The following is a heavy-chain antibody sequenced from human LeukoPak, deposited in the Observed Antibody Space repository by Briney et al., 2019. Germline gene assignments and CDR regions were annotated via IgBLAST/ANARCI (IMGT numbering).Heavy chain of an antibody. CDR2: ISYDGINK. V-gene: IGHV3-30-3*01. J-gene: IGHJ4*02. D-gene: IGHD4-23*01. CDR3: ARQTTVATDC. Sequence: PGGSLRLSCAASGFTFSKYVIHWVRQAPGKGLEWVTLISYDGINKYYADSVKGRFTISRDNSQNTLYLQMNSLRVEDTAVYYCARQTTVATDCWGQGTLVTVSS. CDR1: GFTFSKYV.